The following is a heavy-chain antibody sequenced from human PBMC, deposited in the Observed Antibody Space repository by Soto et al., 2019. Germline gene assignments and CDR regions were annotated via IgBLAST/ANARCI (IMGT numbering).Heavy chain of an antibody. CDR2: IWYDGSNK. D-gene: IGHD6-13*01. J-gene: IGHJ5*02. CDR3: ARTGIAAAGMGWFDP. CDR1: GFTFSSYG. Sequence: QVQLVESGGGVVQPGRSLRLSCAASGFTFSSYGRHWVRQAPGKGLEWVAVIWYDGSNKYYADSVKGRFTISRDNSKNTLYLQMNSLRAEDTAVYYCARTGIAAAGMGWFDPWGQGTLVTVSS. V-gene: IGHV3-33*01.